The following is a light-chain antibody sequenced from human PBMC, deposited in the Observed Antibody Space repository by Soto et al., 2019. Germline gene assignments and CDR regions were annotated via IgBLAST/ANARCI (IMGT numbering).Light chain of an antibody. CDR2: GAS. CDR3: QQYGSSPVT. CDR1: QSVSSSY. V-gene: IGKV3-20*01. J-gene: IGKJ3*01. Sequence: EIVLTQSPGTLSLSPGERATLSCRASQSVSSSYLAWYQQKPGQAPRLLIYGASSRATGIPDRFSGSGSGTDFTLTISRPEPENFAVYYCQQYGSSPVTFGPGTKVDIE.